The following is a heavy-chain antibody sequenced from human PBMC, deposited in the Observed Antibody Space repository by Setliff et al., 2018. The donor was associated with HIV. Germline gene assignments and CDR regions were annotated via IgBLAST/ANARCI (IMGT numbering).Heavy chain of an antibody. CDR2: ISGSGGST. J-gene: IGHJ4*02. V-gene: IGHV3-23*01. D-gene: IGHD6-19*01. CDR3: TKKGPKGQWLVDLYFDS. CDR1: GFIFNNYA. Sequence: GESLKISCAASGFIFNNYAMSWVRQAPGKGLEWGSVISGSGGSTYVADSVKGRFTISRDNSENTLYLQMNSLRADDTAVYYCTKKGPKGQWLVDLYFDSWGQGTLVTVSS.